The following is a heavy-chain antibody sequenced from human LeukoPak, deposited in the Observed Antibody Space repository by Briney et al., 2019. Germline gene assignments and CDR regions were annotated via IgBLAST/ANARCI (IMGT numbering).Heavy chain of an antibody. J-gene: IGHJ6*02. V-gene: IGHV1-18*01. Sequence: ASVKVSCKASGYTFTSYGISWVRQAPGQGLEWMGWISAYNGNTNYAQKLQGRVTMTTDTSTSTAYMELRSLRSDDTAVYYCARDPLRLLWSRPGYYYYGMDVWGQGTTVTVSS. D-gene: IGHD3-10*01. CDR3: ARDPLRLLWSRPGYYYYGMDV. CDR1: GYTFTSYG. CDR2: ISAYNGNT.